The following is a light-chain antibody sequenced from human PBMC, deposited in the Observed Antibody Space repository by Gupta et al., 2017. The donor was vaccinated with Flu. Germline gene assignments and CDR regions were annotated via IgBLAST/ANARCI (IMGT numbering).Light chain of an antibody. V-gene: IGLV1-51*02. J-gene: IGLJ3*02. Sequence: PGAVPKLLIYENDKRPSGIPDRFSASKSGASATLDITGLQPADEADYYCGTWDSLNSGGLFGGGTHLTVL. CDR3: GTWDSLNSGGL. CDR2: END.